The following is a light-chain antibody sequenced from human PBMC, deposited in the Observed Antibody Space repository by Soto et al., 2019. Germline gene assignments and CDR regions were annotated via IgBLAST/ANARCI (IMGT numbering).Light chain of an antibody. CDR1: QTISSW. J-gene: IGKJ1*01. V-gene: IGKV1-5*03. CDR2: KAS. Sequence: DIQMTQSPSTLSGSVGDRVTITCRASQTISSWLAWYQQKPGKAPKLPIYKASTLKSGVPSRFSGSGSGRDFSLTISSLQPEDFATYYCQQSYDMPWTFGQGTKVDI. CDR3: QQSYDMPWT.